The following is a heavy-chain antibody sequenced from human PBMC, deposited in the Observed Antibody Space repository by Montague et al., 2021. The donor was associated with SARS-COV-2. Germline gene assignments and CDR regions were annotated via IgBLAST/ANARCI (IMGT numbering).Heavy chain of an antibody. CDR2: IKPDGTST. CDR1: GFTFRSYW. CDR3: VRPLWFGDSDYFFES. Sequence: SLRLSCAASGFTFRSYWMHWVRQVPGRGPLWVSRIKPDGTSTNYAASVKGRFTISRDNAKNTLSLQMNNLRAEDTVVYYCVRPLWFGDSDYFFESWGQGTLVTVSS. D-gene: IGHD3-10*01. J-gene: IGHJ4*02. V-gene: IGHV3-74*01.